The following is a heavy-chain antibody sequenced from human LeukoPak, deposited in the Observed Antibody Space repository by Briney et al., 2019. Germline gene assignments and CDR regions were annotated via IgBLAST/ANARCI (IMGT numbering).Heavy chain of an antibody. CDR2: IYPGDSDT. Sequence: GESLKISCKASGYSFTSHWIAWVRQMPGKGLEWMGIIYPGDSDTRYSPSFQGQVTISVDKSISTAHLQWNSLKASDTAMYYCARHAVRDGYNRHNDYWGQGTLVTVSS. CDR1: GYSFTSHW. CDR3: ARHAVRDGYNRHNDY. J-gene: IGHJ4*02. V-gene: IGHV5-51*01. D-gene: IGHD5-24*01.